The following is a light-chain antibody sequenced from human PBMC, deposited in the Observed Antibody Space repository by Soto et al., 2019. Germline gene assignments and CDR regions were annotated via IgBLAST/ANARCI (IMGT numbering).Light chain of an antibody. J-gene: IGKJ1*01. CDR1: QSIIRW. Sequence: DIPMTQSPSTLSASVGDRITITCRASQSIIRWLAWYQQKPGKAPKLLMYRASTLESGVPSRFSGSGSGTEFTLTISSLQPDDFATYHCQQYATFPRTFGQGTKVEMK. V-gene: IGKV1-5*03. CDR2: RAS. CDR3: QQYATFPRT.